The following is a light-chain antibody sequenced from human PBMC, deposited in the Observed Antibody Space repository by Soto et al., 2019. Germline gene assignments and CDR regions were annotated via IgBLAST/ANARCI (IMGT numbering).Light chain of an antibody. V-gene: IGLV2-23*01. CDR1: SSDVGSYNL. CDR2: EGS. Sequence: QSALTQPASVSGSPGQSITISCTGTSSDVGSYNLVSWYQQHPGKAPKLMIYEGSKRPSGVSNRFSGSKSGNTASLTISGLQAEDEADYYCCSYAGAVYVFGTATKLTVL. CDR3: CSYAGAVYV. J-gene: IGLJ1*01.